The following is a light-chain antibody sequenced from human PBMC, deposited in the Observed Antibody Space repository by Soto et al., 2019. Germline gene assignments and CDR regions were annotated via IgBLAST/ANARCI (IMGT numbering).Light chain of an antibody. V-gene: IGLV2-14*01. J-gene: IGLJ2*01. CDR1: MRDVGGYNL. CDR2: EVR. Sequence: QSVLTQPASESGSPGQSITIACAGTMRDVGGYNLVSWYQQHPGRAPQLILYEVRNRPSGISFRFSGSKSGNTASLTISGLQAEDEDDDYCSSFTSKSSLIFGGGTKLTVL. CDR3: SSFTSKSSLI.